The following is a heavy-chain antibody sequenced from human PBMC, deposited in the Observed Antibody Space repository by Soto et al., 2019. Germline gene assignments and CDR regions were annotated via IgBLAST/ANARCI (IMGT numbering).Heavy chain of an antibody. CDR2: IIPVFRTT. Sequence: QVQLVQSGAEVKKPGSSVRVSCNTSEGTFSTYTMTWVRQAPGQGLEWIGRIIPVFRTTTYEQKFQGRVTITADESTSTAYMDLSSLRSEDTAVYYCARVGGRGVTRAFELWGQGTMVTVSS. D-gene: IGHD3-16*01. CDR1: EGTFSTYT. CDR3: ARVGGRGVTRAFEL. J-gene: IGHJ3*01. V-gene: IGHV1-69*18.